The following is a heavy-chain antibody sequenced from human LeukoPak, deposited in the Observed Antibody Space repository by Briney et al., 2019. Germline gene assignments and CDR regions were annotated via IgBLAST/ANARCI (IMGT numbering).Heavy chain of an antibody. CDR2: IYHSGST. Sequence: PSGTLSLTCAVSGGSISSSNWWSWVRQPPGKGLEWIGEIYHSGSTNYNPSLKSRVTISVDKSKNQFSLRLSSVTAADTAVYYCAREGMSQDYSNYRFDPWGQGTLVTVSS. J-gene: IGHJ5*02. CDR1: GGSISSSNW. V-gene: IGHV4-4*02. CDR3: AREGMSQDYSNYRFDP. D-gene: IGHD4-11*01.